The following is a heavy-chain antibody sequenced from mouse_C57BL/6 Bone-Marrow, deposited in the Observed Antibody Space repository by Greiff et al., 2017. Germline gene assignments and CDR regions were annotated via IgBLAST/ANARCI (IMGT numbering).Heavy chain of an antibody. CDR1: GYTFTDYN. Sequence: EVQLQQSGPELVKPGASVKMSCKASGYTFTDYNMHWVKQSHGKSLEWIGYINPNNGGTSYNQKFKGKATLPVNKSSSTAYMELRSLTSEDSAVYYCAREGGWLLLHWYFDVWGTGTTVSVSS. CDR3: AREGGWLLLHWYFDV. D-gene: IGHD2-3*01. V-gene: IGHV1-22*01. J-gene: IGHJ1*03. CDR2: INPNNGGT.